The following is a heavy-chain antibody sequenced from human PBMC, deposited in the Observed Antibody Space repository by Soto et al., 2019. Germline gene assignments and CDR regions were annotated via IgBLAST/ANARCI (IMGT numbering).Heavy chain of an antibody. V-gene: IGHV4-59*01. J-gene: IGHJ6*02. CDR1: GDSINNYY. CDR3: ARDRGFYGLDV. CDR2: IYYSGGT. Sequence: SETLSLTCIVSGDSINNYYWGWIRQPPGKTLEWIGYIYYSGGTKYNPSLKGRVSISVDTSKSQFSLNLNSVTAADTAVYYCARDRGFYGLDVWGQGTTVTVSS.